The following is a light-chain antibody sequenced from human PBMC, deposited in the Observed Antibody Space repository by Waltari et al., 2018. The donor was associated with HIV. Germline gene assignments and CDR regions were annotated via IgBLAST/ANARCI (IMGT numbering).Light chain of an antibody. CDR1: GLAKRY. V-gene: IGLV3-27*01. Sequence: SYELTQPSSVSVSPGQTARITCSGTGLAKRYVRWFQQKPGQAPVLVIYKDIERPSGIPERFSGSSSGTTVTLTISGAQVEDEADYYCFSAADNNLGVFGGGTKVTVL. J-gene: IGLJ3*02. CDR3: FSAADNNLGV. CDR2: KDI.